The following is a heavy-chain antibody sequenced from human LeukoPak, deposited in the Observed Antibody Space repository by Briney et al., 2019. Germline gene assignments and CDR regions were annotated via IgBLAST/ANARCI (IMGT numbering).Heavy chain of an antibody. J-gene: IGHJ5*02. D-gene: IGHD2-2*01. V-gene: IGHV3-66*02. CDR3: ACLAVEPAAANWFDP. CDR2: IYPGGTT. CDR1: ELIVSSNY. Sequence: GGSLRLSCAASELIVSSNYMSRVRQAPGKGLEWVSIIYPGGTTYYAESVKGRFTISRDNSKNTLYLQVNNLRAEDTAVYYCACLAVEPAAANWFDPWGQGTLVTVSS.